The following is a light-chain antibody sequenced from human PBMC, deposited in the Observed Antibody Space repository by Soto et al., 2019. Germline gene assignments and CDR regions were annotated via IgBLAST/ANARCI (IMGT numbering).Light chain of an antibody. CDR1: QSVSSN. CDR3: QQYNNWPKAT. CDR2: GAS. Sequence: EIVMTQSPATLSVSPGERATLSCRASQSVSSNLAWYQQKPGQAPRLLIYGASTRATGIPARFSGSGSGTEFNLTISSLQSEDFAVYYCQQYNNWPKATFGQGTKVEIK. J-gene: IGKJ1*01. V-gene: IGKV3-15*01.